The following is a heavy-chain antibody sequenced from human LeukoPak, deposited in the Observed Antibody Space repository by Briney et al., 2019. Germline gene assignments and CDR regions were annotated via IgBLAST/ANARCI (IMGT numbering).Heavy chain of an antibody. J-gene: IGHJ4*02. CDR2: IYYSGST. CDR1: GHFLSSYY. CDR3: ARHRLVGAHRGTLGY. D-gene: IGHD1-26*01. Sequence: RSDTLSLICTVSGHFLSSYYWSWIRQPPGEGLEWVGYIYYSGSTNYNPSLKSRVTISVDTSKNQFSLKLSSVTAADTAVYYCARHRLVGAHRGTLGYWGQGALVTVSS. V-gene: IGHV4-59*08.